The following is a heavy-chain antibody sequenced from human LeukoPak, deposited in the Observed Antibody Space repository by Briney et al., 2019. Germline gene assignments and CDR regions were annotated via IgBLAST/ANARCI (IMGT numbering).Heavy chain of an antibody. V-gene: IGHV1-46*01. CDR2: INPSDGVT. CDR1: GYTFTNYY. Sequence: GASVKVSCKASGYTFTNYYLHWVRQAPGQGLEWMGLINPSDGVTTYAQNFRGRVFMTRDTSTSTVTMEVTSLTSEDTAVYYCAREPGHSTCYLDIWGQGTPVTVSS. J-gene: IGHJ4*02. D-gene: IGHD2/OR15-2a*01. CDR3: AREPGHSTCYLDI.